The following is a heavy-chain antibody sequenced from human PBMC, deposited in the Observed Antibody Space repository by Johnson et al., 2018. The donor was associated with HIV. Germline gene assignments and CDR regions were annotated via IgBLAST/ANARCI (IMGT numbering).Heavy chain of an antibody. D-gene: IGHD6-6*01. CDR2: ISYDGSNK. V-gene: IGHV3-30*04. J-gene: IGHJ3*02. CDR3: AYSSSPLSGDAFDI. Sequence: QVQLVESGGGVVQPGKSLRLSCAASGFTFSSYAMHWVRQAPGKGLEWVAVISYDGSNKYYEDSVKGRFTISRDNAKHSLYLQMNSLRAEDTAVYYCAYSSSPLSGDAFDIWGQGTMVTVSS. CDR1: GFTFSSYA.